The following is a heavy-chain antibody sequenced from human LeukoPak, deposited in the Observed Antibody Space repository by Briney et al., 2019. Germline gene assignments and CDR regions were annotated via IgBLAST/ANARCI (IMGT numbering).Heavy chain of an antibody. CDR1: GGSISSSSYY. D-gene: IGHD3-16*02. J-gene: IGHJ4*02. CDR3: ARQEGGYVWGSYRWYYFDY. CDR2: IYYSGST. V-gene: IGHV4-39*01. Sequence: PSETLSLTCTVSGGSISSSSYYWGWIRQPPGKGLEWIGSIYYSGSTYYYPSLKSRVTISLDTSKKQFSLKLSSVTAGDTAVYYCARQEGGYVWGSYRWYYFDYWGQGTLVTVSS.